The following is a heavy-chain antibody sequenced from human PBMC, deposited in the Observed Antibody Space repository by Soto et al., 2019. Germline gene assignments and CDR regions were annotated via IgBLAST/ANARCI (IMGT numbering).Heavy chain of an antibody. CDR1: GFTFSSYA. CDR2: ISGSGGST. V-gene: IGHV3-23*01. J-gene: IGHJ6*03. CDR3: AKGWYNWNYYYYYMDV. Sequence: PGGSLRLSCAASGFTFSSYAMSWVRQAPGKGLEWVSAISGSGGSTYYADSVKGRFTISRDNSKNTLYLQMNSLRAEDTAVYYCAKGWYNWNYYYYYMDVWGKGTTVTSP. D-gene: IGHD1-20*01.